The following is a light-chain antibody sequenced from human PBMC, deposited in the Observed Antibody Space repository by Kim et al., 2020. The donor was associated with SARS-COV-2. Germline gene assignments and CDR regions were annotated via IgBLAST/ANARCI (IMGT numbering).Light chain of an antibody. CDR3: QVWDGRAVV. CDR1: NIEKRN. V-gene: IGLV3-9*01. CDR2: RDS. J-gene: IGLJ2*01. Sequence: SVALGQTARMTCGGDNIEKRNVHWYQQRPGQAPILVIYRDSKRPSGIPERVSGSNSGNTATLTISRVQAEDEADYYCQVWDGRAVVFGGGTQLTVL.